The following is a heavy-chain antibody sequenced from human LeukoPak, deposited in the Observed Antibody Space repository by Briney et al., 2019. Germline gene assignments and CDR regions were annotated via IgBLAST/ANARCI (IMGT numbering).Heavy chain of an antibody. J-gene: IGHJ4*02. CDR1: GFTFSSYW. V-gene: IGHV3-74*01. Sequence: GGSLRLSCAASGFTFSSYWMHWVRHAPGKGLVWVSRINNEGSDTIYADSVKGRFTISRDNAKNTLYLQINSLRAEDTAVYYCARGGGGNFDYWGQGTLVTVSS. CDR3: ARGGGGNFDY. CDR2: INNEGSDT. D-gene: IGHD1-1*01.